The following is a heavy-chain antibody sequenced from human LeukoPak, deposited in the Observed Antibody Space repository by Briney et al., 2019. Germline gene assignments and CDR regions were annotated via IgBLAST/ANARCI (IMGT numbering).Heavy chain of an antibody. V-gene: IGHV3-23*01. CDR1: GLTFSTYA. CDR2: ISGSDDGT. D-gene: IGHD2-21*01. CDR3: AKAPVTSCRGAYCYPFDS. J-gene: IGHJ4*02. Sequence: GGSLRLSCAASGLTFSTYAMSWVRQIPGKGLEWVSAISGSDDGTYYADSVKGRFTISRDNSRNTLYLQMNTLRAEDTAVYFCAKAPVTSCRGAYCYPFDSWGQGTLVTVSS.